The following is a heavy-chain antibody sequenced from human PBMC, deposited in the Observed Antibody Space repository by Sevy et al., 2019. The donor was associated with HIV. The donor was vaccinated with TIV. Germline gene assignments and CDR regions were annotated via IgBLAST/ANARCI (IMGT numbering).Heavy chain of an antibody. Sequence: GGSLRLSCAASGFTFSNAWMNWVRQAPGKGLEWVGRIKSKTEGGTKDYAAPVKGRFTISRNNYKTTLYLQMNSIRTEDKAVYYCTSDPYYDHSTGFQSYFDYWGQGTLVTVSS. CDR2: IKSKTEGGTK. D-gene: IGHD2-2*01. CDR3: TSDPYYDHSTGFQSYFDY. CDR1: GFTFSNAW. J-gene: IGHJ4*02. V-gene: IGHV3-15*07.